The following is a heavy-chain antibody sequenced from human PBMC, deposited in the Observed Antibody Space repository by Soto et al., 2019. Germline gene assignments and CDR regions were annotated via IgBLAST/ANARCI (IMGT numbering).Heavy chain of an antibody. CDR1: GDTFTNFG. Sequence: HLVQSGPEVKKPGASVTVSCKTSGDTFTNFGLSWVRQAPGQGLEWMGWIATYNSNKNYAQKIQGRLTLNTDTATSTGYMELKSLEYDDTAVYYCAMVLRGVVNWFDPWGQGTLVTVSS. V-gene: IGHV1-18*01. CDR2: IATYNSNK. D-gene: IGHD3-10*01. J-gene: IGHJ5*02. CDR3: AMVLRGVVNWFDP.